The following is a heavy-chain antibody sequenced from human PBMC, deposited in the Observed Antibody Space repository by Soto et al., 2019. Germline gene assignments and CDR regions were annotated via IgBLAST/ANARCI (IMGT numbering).Heavy chain of an antibody. CDR3: AKHIGWELLEESLDAFDI. J-gene: IGHJ3*02. CDR1: GFTFSNYA. D-gene: IGHD1-26*01. V-gene: IGHV3-23*01. Sequence: PGGSLRLSCAASGFTFSNYAMSWVRQAPGKGLEWVLDISGSGGSTYYADSVKGRFTISRDNSKNTLYLQKNSLRAEDTAVYYCAKHIGWELLEESLDAFDIWGQGTMVTV. CDR2: ISGSGGST.